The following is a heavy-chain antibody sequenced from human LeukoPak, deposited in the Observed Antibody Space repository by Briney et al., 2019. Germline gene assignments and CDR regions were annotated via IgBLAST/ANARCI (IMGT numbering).Heavy chain of an antibody. CDR2: ISYDGSNK. CDR1: GFTFSSYA. CDR3: AREGRFGEDY. V-gene: IGHV3-30-3*01. D-gene: IGHD3-10*01. Sequence: PGRSLRLSCAASGFTFSSYAMHWVRQAPGKGLEWVAVISYDGSNKYYADSVKGRFTISRDNSKNTLYLQMNSLRAEDTAVYYCAREGRFGEDYWGQGTLVTVSS. J-gene: IGHJ4*02.